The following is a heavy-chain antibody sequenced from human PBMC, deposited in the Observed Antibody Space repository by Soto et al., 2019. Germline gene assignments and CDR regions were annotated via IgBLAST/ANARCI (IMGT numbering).Heavy chain of an antibody. Sequence: QVHLVQSGAELKKPGSSVRVSCKASGDTFNFYTINWVRQAPGLGLEWMGRTNPILSMSNSALKFQGRLSISADKSTITAYMALRSLRSDDTAVYYCATSYGSGSQAFDYWGQGALVTVSS. CDR2: TNPILSMS. V-gene: IGHV1-69*02. J-gene: IGHJ4*02. CDR1: GDTFNFYT. D-gene: IGHD3-10*01. CDR3: ATSYGSGSQAFDY.